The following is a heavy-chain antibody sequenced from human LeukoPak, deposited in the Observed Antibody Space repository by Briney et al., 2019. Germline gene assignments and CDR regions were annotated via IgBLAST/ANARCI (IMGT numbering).Heavy chain of an antibody. J-gene: IGHJ4*02. Sequence: GASVKVSCKASGGTFSSYAISWVRQAPGQGLEWMGGIIPTFGTANYAQKFQGRVTITADESTSTAYMELSSLRSEDTAVYCCARDSGIGYSYGYFDYWGQGTLVTVSS. CDR1: GGTFSSYA. V-gene: IGHV1-69*13. D-gene: IGHD5-18*01. CDR3: ARDSGIGYSYGYFDY. CDR2: IIPTFGTA.